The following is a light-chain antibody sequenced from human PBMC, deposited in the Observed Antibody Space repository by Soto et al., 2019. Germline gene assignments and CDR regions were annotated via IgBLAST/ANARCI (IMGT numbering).Light chain of an antibody. Sequence: EVVLTQSPVTLSLSPGERATISCRASQSVSSYLAWYQQKPGQAPRLLIYDVSNRATGIPARFSGSGSGTEFTLTISSLQPEDFEVYYCQQRNYWQVTFGQGTRLEIK. J-gene: IGKJ5*01. CDR1: QSVSSY. CDR3: QQRNYWQVT. V-gene: IGKV3-11*01. CDR2: DVS.